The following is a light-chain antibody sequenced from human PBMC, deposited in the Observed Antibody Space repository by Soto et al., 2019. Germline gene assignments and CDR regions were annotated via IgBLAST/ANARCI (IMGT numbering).Light chain of an antibody. J-gene: IGKJ1*01. V-gene: IGKV3-20*01. CDR3: QQFASSPWT. CDR2: GAS. Sequence: ETLLTQSAGTLSLSPGERATLSCRASQSVSSSHLTWYQQKPGQAPRLLIYGASSRATGIPDRFSGSGSGTDFTLTISRLEPEDFALYYCQQFASSPWTFGQGTKVDIK. CDR1: QSVSSSH.